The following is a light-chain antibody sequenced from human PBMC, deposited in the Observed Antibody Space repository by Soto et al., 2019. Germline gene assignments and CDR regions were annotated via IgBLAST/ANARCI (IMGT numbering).Light chain of an antibody. J-gene: IGKJ1*01. CDR1: QSVSSN. V-gene: IGKV3-15*01. CDR2: GAS. Sequence: EIVMTQSPATLSVSPGERATLSCRASQSVSSNLVWYQQKPGQAPRLLIYGASTRATGIPARFSGSGSGTEFTLTISSLHSEDFAVYYCQHYNNWPPWTFGQGTKVEIK. CDR3: QHYNNWPPWT.